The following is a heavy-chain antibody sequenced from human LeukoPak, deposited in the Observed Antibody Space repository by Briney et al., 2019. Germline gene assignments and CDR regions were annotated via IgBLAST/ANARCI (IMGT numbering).Heavy chain of an antibody. V-gene: IGHV3-48*04. Sequence: PGGSLRLSCVASGFTFSTYSMNWVRQAPGKGLEWVSYISGSGTIYYADSVKGRFTISRDNAKNSLYLQMNSLRAEDTAVYYCAELGITMIGGVWGKGTTVTISS. CDR1: GFTFSTYS. J-gene: IGHJ6*04. CDR2: ISGSGTI. D-gene: IGHD3-10*02. CDR3: AELGITMIGGV.